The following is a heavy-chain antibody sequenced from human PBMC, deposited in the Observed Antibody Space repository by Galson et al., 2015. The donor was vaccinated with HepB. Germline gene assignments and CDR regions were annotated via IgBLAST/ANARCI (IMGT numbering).Heavy chain of an antibody. CDR1: GFTFSNYW. D-gene: IGHD4-17*01. J-gene: IGHJ3*02. V-gene: IGHV3-7*01. CDR2: IKQDGSEK. Sequence: SLRLSCAASGFTFSNYWMNWVRQAPGKGLKWVANIKQDGSEKHYVESVEGRFTISRDNAKNSVDLQMSSLRAEDTAVYYCARASYGDWGGDAFDIWGQGTMVTVSS. CDR3: ARASYGDWGGDAFDI.